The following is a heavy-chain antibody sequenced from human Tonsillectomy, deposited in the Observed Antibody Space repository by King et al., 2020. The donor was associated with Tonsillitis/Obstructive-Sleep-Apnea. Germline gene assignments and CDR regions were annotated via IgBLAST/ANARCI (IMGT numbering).Heavy chain of an antibody. V-gene: IGHV3-33*01. CDR1: GFTFSSYG. J-gene: IGHJ6*02. D-gene: IGHD2-2*01. CDR2: IWSDGSKK. CDR3: ASVHARSIYIPEYYYYGMDV. Sequence: VQLVESGGGVVQPGRSLRLSCAASGFTFSSYGMHWVRQAPGKGLEWVAIIWSDGSKKYYADSVKGRFTISRDNSKNTLYLQMNSLRAEDTAVYFCASVHARSIYIPEYYYYGMDVWGQGTTVTVSS.